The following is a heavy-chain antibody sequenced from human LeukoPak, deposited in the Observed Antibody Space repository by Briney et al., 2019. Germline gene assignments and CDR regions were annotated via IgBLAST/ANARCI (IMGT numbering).Heavy chain of an antibody. D-gene: IGHD3-16*01. J-gene: IGHJ4*02. CDR2: INHNGNVN. CDR3: AKVTGGDMITYGGVDY. CDR1: GFTFSSYW. Sequence: GSLRLSCAASGFTFSSYWMNWARQAPGKGLEWVASINHNGNVNYYVDSVKGRFTISRDNAKNSLYLQMDSLRVEDTAVHYCAKVTGGDMITYGGVDYWGQGTLVTVSS. V-gene: IGHV3-7*03.